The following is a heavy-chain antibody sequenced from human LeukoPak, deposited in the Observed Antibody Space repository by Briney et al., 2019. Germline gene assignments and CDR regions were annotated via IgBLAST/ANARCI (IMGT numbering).Heavy chain of an antibody. V-gene: IGHV1-2*02. CDR3: ARDGPAQMVYFDY. CDR1: GYTFSGTGWY. D-gene: IGHD3-10*01. CDR2: IYPNNGAT. J-gene: IGHJ4*02. Sequence: ASVKDSCKASGYTFSGTGWYLYWLRQAPGHGLECMGWIYPNNGATGYAQKFQGRVAMTRDTSISTAYMELSRLRPDDTAVYYCARDGPAQMVYFDYWGQGTLVTVSS.